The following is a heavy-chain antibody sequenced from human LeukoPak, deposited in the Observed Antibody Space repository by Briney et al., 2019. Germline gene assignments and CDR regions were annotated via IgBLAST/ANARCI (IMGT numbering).Heavy chain of an antibody. V-gene: IGHV3-21*01. CDR1: GFTFSSYS. Sequence: GGSVRLSCAASGFTFSSYSMNWVRQAPGKGLEWVSSISSSSSYIYYADSVKGRFTISRDNAKNSLYLQMNSLRAEDTAVYYCARDQGYYDSSGPIDYWGQGTLVTVSS. J-gene: IGHJ4*02. D-gene: IGHD3-22*01. CDR3: ARDQGYYDSSGPIDY. CDR2: ISSSSSYI.